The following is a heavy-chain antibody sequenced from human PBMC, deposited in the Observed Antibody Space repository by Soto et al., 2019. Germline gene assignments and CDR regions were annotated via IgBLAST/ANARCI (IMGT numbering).Heavy chain of an antibody. D-gene: IGHD7-27*01. CDR2: ISYDGSHK. CDR3: ARKGDPTNWGSGNAFDV. Sequence: QVQLVESGGGVVQPGRSLRLSCAASGFTFTNYAIHWVRQAPGKGLEWVAVISYDGSHKYYADSVKGRFTISRDNSKNMLYRQMNSLRGEDTAVYYCARKGDPTNWGSGNAFDVWGQGTMVTVSS. CDR1: GFTFTNYA. J-gene: IGHJ3*01. V-gene: IGHV3-30-3*01.